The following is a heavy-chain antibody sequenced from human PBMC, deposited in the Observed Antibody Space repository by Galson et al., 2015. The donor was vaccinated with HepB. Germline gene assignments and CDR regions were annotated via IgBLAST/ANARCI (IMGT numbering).Heavy chain of an antibody. CDR3: ARHRRGYEIDF. J-gene: IGHJ4*02. CDR1: GGSISSSDYY. D-gene: IGHD5-12*01. V-gene: IGHV4-39*01. Sequence: LSLTCSVSGGSISSSDYYWGWIRQPPGKGLEWIGNIYYSGSTYYNPSLKSRVTISIDAAKKHFSLKMTSVTAADTAMYYCARHRRGYEIDFWGQGTLVTVSP. CDR2: IYYSGST.